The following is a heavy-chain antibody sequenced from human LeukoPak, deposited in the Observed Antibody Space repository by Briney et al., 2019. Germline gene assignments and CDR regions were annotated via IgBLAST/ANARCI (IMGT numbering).Heavy chain of an antibody. CDR3: ARDGSSTSPPWYMDV. Sequence: GGSLRLSCAASRFTFSSYNMNWVRQAPGQGLEWVSYISSSSSYIYYADSVRGRFTISRDNAKNSLYLQMNSLRAEDTAVYYCARDGSSTSPPWYMDVWGKGTTVTVSS. CDR1: RFTFSSYN. J-gene: IGHJ6*03. V-gene: IGHV3-21*01. CDR2: ISSSSSYI. D-gene: IGHD2-2*01.